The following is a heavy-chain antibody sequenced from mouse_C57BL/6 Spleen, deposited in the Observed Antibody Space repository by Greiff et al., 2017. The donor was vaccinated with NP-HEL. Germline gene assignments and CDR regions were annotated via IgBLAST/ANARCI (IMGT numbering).Heavy chain of an antibody. CDR3: ARGRYDLYFDV. V-gene: IGHV3-6*01. Sequence: EVKLQESGPGLVKPSQSLSLTCSVTGYSITSGYYWNWIRQFPGNKLEWMGYISYDGSNNYNPSLKNRISITRDTSKNQFFLKLNSVTTEDTATYYCARGRYDLYFDVWGTGTTVTVSS. CDR2: ISYDGSN. J-gene: IGHJ1*03. CDR1: GYSITSGYY. D-gene: IGHD2-10*02.